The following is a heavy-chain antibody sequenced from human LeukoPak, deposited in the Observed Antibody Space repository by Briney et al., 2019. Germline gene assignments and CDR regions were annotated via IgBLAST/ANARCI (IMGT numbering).Heavy chain of an antibody. Sequence: SVKVSCKASGGTFSSYAISWVRQAPGQGLEWMGGIIPIFGTANYAQKFQGRVTITADESTSTAYMELSSLRSEDTAVYYCARGGIAAAAPRFYFDYWGQGTLVTVSS. CDR3: ARGGIAAAAPRFYFDY. CDR2: IIPIFGTA. CDR1: GGTFSSYA. V-gene: IGHV1-69*13. J-gene: IGHJ4*02. D-gene: IGHD6-13*01.